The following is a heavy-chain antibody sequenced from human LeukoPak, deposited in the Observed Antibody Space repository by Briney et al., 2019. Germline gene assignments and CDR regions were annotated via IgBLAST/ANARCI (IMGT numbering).Heavy chain of an antibody. CDR1: GFTFSSYG. D-gene: IGHD5-12*01. V-gene: IGHV3-30*03. J-gene: IGHJ4*02. CDR2: ISYDGSNK. Sequence: GGSLRLSCAASGFTFSSYGMHWVRQAPGKGLEWVAVISYDGSNKYYADSVKGRFTISRDNSKNTLYLQMNSLRGEDTAVYYCAGKVATTLGLDCWGQGPLVTVSS. CDR3: AGKVATTLGLDC.